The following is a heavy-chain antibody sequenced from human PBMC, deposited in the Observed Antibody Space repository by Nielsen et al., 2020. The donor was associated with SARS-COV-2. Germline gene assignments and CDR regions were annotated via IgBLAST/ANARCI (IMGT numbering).Heavy chain of an antibody. D-gene: IGHD6-13*01. Sequence: WIRQPPGKGLEWIGEINHSGSTNYNPSLKSRVTISVDTSKNQFSLKLSSVTAADTAVYYCAKGGYSSSWYGARNWFDPWGQGTLVTVS. CDR2: INHSGST. V-gene: IGHV4-34*01. J-gene: IGHJ5*02. CDR3: AKGGYSSSWYGARNWFDP.